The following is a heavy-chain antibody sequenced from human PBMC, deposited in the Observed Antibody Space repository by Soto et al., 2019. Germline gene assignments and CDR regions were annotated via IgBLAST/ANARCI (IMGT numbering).Heavy chain of an antibody. Sequence: XETLSLTCAVYGWSFSGYYWSWIRQPPGKGLEWIGEINHSGSTNYNPSLKSRVTISVDTSKNQFSLKLSSVTAADTAVYYCARVYCGGDCPTWGQGTLVTVSS. CDR3: ARVYCGGDCPT. J-gene: IGHJ4*02. V-gene: IGHV4-34*01. CDR1: GWSFSGYY. CDR2: INHSGST. D-gene: IGHD2-21*02.